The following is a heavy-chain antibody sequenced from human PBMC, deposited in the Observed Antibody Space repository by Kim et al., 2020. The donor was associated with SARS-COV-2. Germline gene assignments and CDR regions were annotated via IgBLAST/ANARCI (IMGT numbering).Heavy chain of an antibody. D-gene: IGHD6-19*01. J-gene: IGHJ4*02. Sequence: YYADSVKGRFTISRDNSKNTLYLQMNSLRAEDTAVYYCAKDDAVAATGDYWGQGTLVTVSS. V-gene: IGHV3-30*02. CDR3: AKDDAVAATGDY.